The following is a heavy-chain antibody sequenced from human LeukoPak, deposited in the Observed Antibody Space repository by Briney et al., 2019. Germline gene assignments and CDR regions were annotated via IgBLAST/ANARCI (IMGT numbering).Heavy chain of an antibody. CDR1: GFTFSSYG. J-gene: IGHJ4*02. CDR3: ARYSSGWYPNWSYFDY. Sequence: GGSLRLSCAASGFTFSSYGMHWVRQAPGKGLEWVAVISYDGSNKYYADSVKGRFTISRDNAKNSLYLQMNSLRAEDTAVYYCARYSSGWYPNWSYFDYWGQGTLVTVSS. CDR2: ISYDGSNK. D-gene: IGHD6-19*01. V-gene: IGHV3-30*03.